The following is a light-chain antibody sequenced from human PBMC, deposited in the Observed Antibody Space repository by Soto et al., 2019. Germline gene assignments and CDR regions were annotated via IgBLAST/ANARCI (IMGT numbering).Light chain of an antibody. CDR2: EGT. CDR1: SSDVGSYNL. CDR3: CSYADTSTLFV. V-gene: IGLV2-23*01. Sequence: QSALTQPASVSGSPGQSSTISCTGTSSDVGSYNLVSWYQQHPGKAPKLLIYEGTKRPSGVSNRFSGSKSGNTASLTISGLQAEDEADYYCCSYADTSTLFVFGTGSKVTVL. J-gene: IGLJ1*01.